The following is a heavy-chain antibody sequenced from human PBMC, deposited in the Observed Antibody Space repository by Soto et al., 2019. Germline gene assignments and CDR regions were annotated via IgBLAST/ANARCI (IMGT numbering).Heavy chain of an antibody. CDR3: AISRRWXXSNFDY. Sequence: EVQLVESGGGLVQPGRSLRLSCAASGFTFDDYAMHWVRQAPGKGLEWVSGISWNSGSIGYADSVKGRFTISRDNAKNSLYLQMNSLRAEDTALYYCAISRRWXXSNFDYWGXGTLVTVSS. CDR1: GFTFDDYA. CDR2: ISWNSGSI. J-gene: IGHJ4*02. V-gene: IGHV3-9*01. D-gene: IGHD6-25*01.